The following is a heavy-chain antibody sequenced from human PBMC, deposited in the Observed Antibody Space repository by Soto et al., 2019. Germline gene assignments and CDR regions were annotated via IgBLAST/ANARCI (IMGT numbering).Heavy chain of an antibody. CDR2: ISWNSGSI. V-gene: IGHV3-9*01. CDR3: AKDKRDYDSSGTFDY. D-gene: IGHD3-22*01. J-gene: IGHJ4*02. CDR1: GFTFDDYA. Sequence: GGSLRLSCGAAGFTFDDYAMHWVRQAPGKGLEWVSGISWNSGSIGYADSVKGRFTISRDNAKNSLYLQMNSLRAEDTALYYCAKDKRDYDSSGTFDYWGQGTLVTVSS.